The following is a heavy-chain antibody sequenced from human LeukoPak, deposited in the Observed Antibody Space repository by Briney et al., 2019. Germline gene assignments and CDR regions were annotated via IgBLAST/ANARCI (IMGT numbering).Heavy chain of an antibody. D-gene: IGHD3-22*01. J-gene: IGHJ6*02. V-gene: IGHV3-21*01. Sequence: PGGSLRLSCAASGFTFSSYSMNWVRQAPGKGLEWVSSISSSSCYIYYADSVKGRFTISRDNAKNSLYLQMNSLRAEDTAVYYCARDRGYYDSSGYYPLGYGMDVWGQGTTVTVSS. CDR3: ARDRGYYDSSGYYPLGYGMDV. CDR1: GFTFSSYS. CDR2: ISSSSCYI.